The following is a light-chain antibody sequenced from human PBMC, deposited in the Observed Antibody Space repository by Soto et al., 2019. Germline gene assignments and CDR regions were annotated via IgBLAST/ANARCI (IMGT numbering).Light chain of an antibody. V-gene: IGKV1-39*01. CDR1: QGVSTW. CDR2: EAS. CDR3: QQSYSTPRT. Sequence: IQLTPSPSSLSGSVGDRVTITCRASQGVSTWLAWYRQRPSQAPKLLVYEASKLQSGVPSRFSGSGSGTDFTLTISSLQPEDSATYYCQQSYSTPRTFGQGTKVDIK. J-gene: IGKJ1*01.